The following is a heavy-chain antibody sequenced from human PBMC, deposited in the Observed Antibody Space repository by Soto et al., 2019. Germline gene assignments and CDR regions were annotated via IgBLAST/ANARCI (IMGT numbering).Heavy chain of an antibody. V-gene: IGHV1-46*03. CDR1: GYTFTSYY. CDR2: INTSGGST. J-gene: IGHJ4*02. Sequence: QVQLVQSGAEVKKPGASVKVSCKASGYTFTSYYMHWVRQAPGQGLEWMGIINTSGGSTSYAQKFKGRVTVTRDTSTSTVYRELSSLRSEDTAVYYCATPHDYGDDVWGYWVQGTMVTVSS. D-gene: IGHD4-17*01. CDR3: ATPHDYGDDVWGY.